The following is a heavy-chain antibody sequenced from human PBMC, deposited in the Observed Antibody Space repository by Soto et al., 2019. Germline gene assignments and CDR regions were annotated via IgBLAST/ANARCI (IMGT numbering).Heavy chain of an antibody. Sequence: QVQLQESGPGLVKPSQTLSLTCTVSGGSISSGDYYWSWIRQPPGKGLEWIGYLYYSGSTYYNPSLKSRVTISVDTPKNQFSLKLSSVTAADTAVYYCARGGYIVVALGGMDVWGQGTTVTVSS. V-gene: IGHV4-30-4*01. CDR3: ARGGYIVVALGGMDV. CDR2: LYYSGST. CDR1: GGSISSGDYY. J-gene: IGHJ6*02. D-gene: IGHD2-2*01.